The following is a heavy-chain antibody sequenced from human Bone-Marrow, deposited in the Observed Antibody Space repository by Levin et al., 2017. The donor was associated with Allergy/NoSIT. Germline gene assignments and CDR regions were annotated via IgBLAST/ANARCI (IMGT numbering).Heavy chain of an antibody. CDR3: ARHNKGYYSNLDYYHGVDV. D-gene: IGHD4-11*01. CDR2: IDPTDSYI. V-gene: IGHV5-10-1*01. J-gene: IGHJ6*02. Sequence: KAGGSLRLSCKGSGYSFTSYWISWVRQMPGKGLEWMGRIDPTDSYINYSPSFQGHVTISADKSINTAYLQWSSLEASDTAIYYCARHNKGYYSNLDYYHGVDVWGQGTTVTVSS. CDR1: GYSFTSYW.